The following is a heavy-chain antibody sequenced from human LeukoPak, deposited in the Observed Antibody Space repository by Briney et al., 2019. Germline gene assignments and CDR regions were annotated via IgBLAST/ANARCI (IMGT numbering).Heavy chain of an antibody. CDR3: ARGQQPLWFDP. CDR2: IIPIFGTA. V-gene: IGHV1-69*06. J-gene: IGHJ5*02. D-gene: IGHD6-13*01. Sequence: SVKVSCKASGYTFTSYDINWVRQAPGQGLEWMGGIIPIFGTANYAQKFQGRVTITADKSTSTAYMELSSLRSEDTAVYYCARGQQPLWFDPWGQGTLVTVSS. CDR1: GYTFTSYD.